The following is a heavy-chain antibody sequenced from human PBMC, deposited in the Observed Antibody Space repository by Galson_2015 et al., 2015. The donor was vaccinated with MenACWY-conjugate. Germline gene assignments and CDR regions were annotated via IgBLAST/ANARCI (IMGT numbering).Heavy chain of an antibody. CDR2: ISGNGDHT. J-gene: IGHJ4*02. V-gene: IGHV3-43*02. D-gene: IGHD5-18*01. CDR1: GFTFGDYA. Sequence: SLRLSCAATGFTFGDYAVHWARRTPGKGLEWVALISGNGDHTYYTDSVKGRFTISRDNSRNSLFLQMSSLRSEDTALYYCAKDGRDTGQPQYLDSWGQGTLVTVSS. CDR3: AKDGRDTGQPQYLDS.